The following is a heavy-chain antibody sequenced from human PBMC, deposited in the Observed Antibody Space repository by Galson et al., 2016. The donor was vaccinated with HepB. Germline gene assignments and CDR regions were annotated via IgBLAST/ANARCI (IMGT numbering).Heavy chain of an antibody. CDR3: ARLSQGFLEWLLTFDY. CDR2: IYYSGST. Sequence: SETLSLTCTVSGGSISSNNYYWGWIRQPPGKGLEWIGSIYYSGSTYYNPSLKSRVTISVDTSKNQFSLKLSSVTAADTAVFYCARLSQGFLEWLLTFDYWGQGTRVTVSS. D-gene: IGHD3-3*01. V-gene: IGHV4-39*01. CDR1: GGSISSNNYY. J-gene: IGHJ4*02.